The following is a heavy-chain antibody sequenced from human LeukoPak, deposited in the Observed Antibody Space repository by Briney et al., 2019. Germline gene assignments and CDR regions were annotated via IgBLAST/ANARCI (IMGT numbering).Heavy chain of an antibody. CDR1: GGSVSSDSYY. CDR2: INYSGTT. Sequence: SETLSLTCTVSGGSVSSDSYYWVWVRHPPGKGLEWTGSINYSGTTFYSSSLKSRITLSMDASKNQFSLRLTSVTAADTAVYYCARLGTYSGNLFDNWGQGTLVTVSS. J-gene: IGHJ4*02. CDR3: ARLGTYSGNLFDN. D-gene: IGHD1-26*01. V-gene: IGHV4-39*01.